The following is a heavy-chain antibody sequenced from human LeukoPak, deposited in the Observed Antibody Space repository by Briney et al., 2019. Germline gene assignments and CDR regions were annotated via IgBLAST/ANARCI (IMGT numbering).Heavy chain of an antibody. Sequence: SVKVSCKASGGTFSSYAISWVRQAPGQGLEWMGRIIPILGIANYAQKFQGRVTITADKSTSTAYMELSSLRSEDTAVYYCARDKGYCSGGSCYYYYGMDVWGQGTTVTVSS. CDR3: ARDKGYCSGGSCYYYYGMDV. D-gene: IGHD2-15*01. CDR2: IIPILGIA. V-gene: IGHV1-69*04. CDR1: GGTFSSYA. J-gene: IGHJ6*02.